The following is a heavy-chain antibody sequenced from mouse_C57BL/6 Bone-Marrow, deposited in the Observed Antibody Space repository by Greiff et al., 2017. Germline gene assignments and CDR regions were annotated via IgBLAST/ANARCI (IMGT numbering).Heavy chain of an antibody. Sequence: VQLKESGPELVKPGASVTISCKASGYSFTDYNMNWVKQSNGKSLAWIGVINPNYGTTSYNQKFKGKATLTVSPSSRTAYMQLNSLTSEDSAVYYSARGSSGLAMDDWGQGTSVTVSS. V-gene: IGHV1-39*01. CDR3: ARGSSGLAMDD. CDR2: INPNYGTT. J-gene: IGHJ4*01. D-gene: IGHD3-2*02. CDR1: GYSFTDYN.